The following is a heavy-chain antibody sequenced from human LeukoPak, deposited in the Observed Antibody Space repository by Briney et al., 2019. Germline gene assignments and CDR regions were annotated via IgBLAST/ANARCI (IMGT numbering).Heavy chain of an antibody. CDR2: ISGSDSST. J-gene: IGHJ4*02. CDR3: AKSGYNRFDY. D-gene: IGHD5-24*01. Sequence: GGSLRLSCAASGFTFSSYAMSWVRQAPGKGLEWVSTISGSDSSTYYADSVKGRFTISRDNSKNTLYLQMNSLRADDTAVYYCAKSGYNRFDYWGQGTLVTVSS. V-gene: IGHV3-23*01. CDR1: GFTFSSYA.